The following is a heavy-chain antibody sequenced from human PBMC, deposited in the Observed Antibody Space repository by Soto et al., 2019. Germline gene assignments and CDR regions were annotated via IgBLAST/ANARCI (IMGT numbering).Heavy chain of an antibody. CDR1: GYTFTGYY. CDR2: INPNSGGT. CDR3: ARDFNVDTAMVLGVY. Sequence: GASVKVSCKASGYTFTGYYMHWVRQAPGQGLEWMGWINPNSGGTNYAQKFQGRVTMTRDTSISTAYMELSRLRSDDTAVYYCARDFNVDTAMVLGVYWGQGTLVTVSS. J-gene: IGHJ4*02. D-gene: IGHD5-18*01. V-gene: IGHV1-2*02.